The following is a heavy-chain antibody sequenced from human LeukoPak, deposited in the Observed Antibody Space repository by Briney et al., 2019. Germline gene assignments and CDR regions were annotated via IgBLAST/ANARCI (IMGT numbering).Heavy chain of an antibody. D-gene: IGHD3-22*01. CDR1: GFTASSNY. V-gene: IGHV3-66*01. CDR2: IYSGGST. CDR3: ARVAYYDSSGYSYYFDY. J-gene: IGHJ4*02. Sequence: GGSLRLSCAASGFTASSNYTSWVRQAPGKGLEWVSVIYSGGSTYYADSVKGRFTISRDNSKNTLYLQMNSLRAEDTAVYYCARVAYYDSSGYSYYFDYWGQGTLVTVSS.